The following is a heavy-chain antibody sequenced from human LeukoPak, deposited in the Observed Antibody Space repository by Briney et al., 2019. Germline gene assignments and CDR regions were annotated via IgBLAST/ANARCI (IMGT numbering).Heavy chain of an antibody. V-gene: IGHV4-39*01. Sequence: SETLSLTCTVSGGSISSSSYYWGWIRQPPGKGLEWIGYIYYSGSTYYNPSLKSRVTISVDTSKNQFSLKLSSVTAADTAVYCCARARTSWKIAAAGYNWFDPWGQGTLVTVSS. J-gene: IGHJ5*02. D-gene: IGHD6-13*01. CDR3: ARARTSWKIAAAGYNWFDP. CDR2: IYYSGST. CDR1: GGSISSSSYY.